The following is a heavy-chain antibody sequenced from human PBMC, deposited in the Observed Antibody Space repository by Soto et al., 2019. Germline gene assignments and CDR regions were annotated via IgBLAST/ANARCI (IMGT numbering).Heavy chain of an antibody. Sequence: QVQLMQSGPEAKKPGASVKVSCKASGYTFTSDGINWVRQAPGQGLEWMGWISGDTGDTTYAQKFQGRVTITTDTSTSTAYMDMKSLISDDTAVYYCARGGEGFDVFDLWGQGTPVTVSS. CDR1: GYTFTSDG. V-gene: IGHV1-18*01. J-gene: IGHJ4*02. CDR2: ISGDTGDT. CDR3: ARGGEGFDVFDL. D-gene: IGHD3-10*01.